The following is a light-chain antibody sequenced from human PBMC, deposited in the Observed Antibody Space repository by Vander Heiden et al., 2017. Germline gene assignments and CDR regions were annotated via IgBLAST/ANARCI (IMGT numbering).Light chain of an antibody. CDR1: SGHSSYA. CDR2: VNSDGSH. J-gene: IGLJ3*02. Sequence: QLVVTQSPSASASLGASVTLPCTLSSGHSSYAIAWHQQQPEKGPRYLMKVNSDGSHSKGDGIPDRFSGSSAGAYSYPTISNLQDEDEADYYFQTWGSGTNWVFGGGTKLTVL. CDR3: QTWGSGTNWV. V-gene: IGLV4-69*01.